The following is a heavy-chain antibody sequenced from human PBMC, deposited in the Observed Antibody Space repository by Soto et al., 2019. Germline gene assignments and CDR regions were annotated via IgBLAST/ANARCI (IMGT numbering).Heavy chain of an antibody. CDR2: IWYDGSNK. D-gene: IGHD6-19*01. J-gene: IGHJ6*02. CDR3: ARDMTYSSGGAYYYYYGTDV. CDR1: GFTFSSYG. V-gene: IGHV3-33*01. Sequence: PGGSLRLSCAASGFTFSSYGLHWVRQAPGTGLEWVAVIWYDGSNKYYADSVKGRFTISRDNSKNTLYLQMNSLRAEDTAVYYCARDMTYSSGGAYYYYYGTDVWGQGTTVTVSS.